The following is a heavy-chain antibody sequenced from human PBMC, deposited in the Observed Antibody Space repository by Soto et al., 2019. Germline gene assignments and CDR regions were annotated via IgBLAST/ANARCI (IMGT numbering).Heavy chain of an antibody. CDR2: IDPSDSYT. D-gene: IGHD3-22*01. V-gene: IGHV5-10-1*01. J-gene: IGHJ4*02. CDR1: GYSFTSYW. CDR3: ASRVINYYDSSGYLNTDY. Sequence: GESRKISCKGSGYSFTSYWISWVRQMPGKGLEWMGRIDPSDSYTNYSPSFQGHVTISADKSISTAYLQWSSLKASDTAMYYCASRVINYYDSSGYLNTDYWGQGTLVTVSS.